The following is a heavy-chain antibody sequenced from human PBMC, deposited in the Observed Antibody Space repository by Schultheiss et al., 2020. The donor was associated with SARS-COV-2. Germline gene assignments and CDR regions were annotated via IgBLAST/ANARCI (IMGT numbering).Heavy chain of an antibody. D-gene: IGHD6-19*01. J-gene: IGHJ4*02. CDR1: GGSISSSSYY. V-gene: IGHV4-39*01. CDR3: ERLGGAVAIDY. Sequence: SETLSLTCTVSGGSISSSSYYWGWIRQPPGKGLEWIGSIYYSGSTYYNPSLKSRVTISVDTSKNQFSLKLSSVTAADTAVYYCERLGGAVAIDYWGQGTLVTVSS. CDR2: IYYSGST.